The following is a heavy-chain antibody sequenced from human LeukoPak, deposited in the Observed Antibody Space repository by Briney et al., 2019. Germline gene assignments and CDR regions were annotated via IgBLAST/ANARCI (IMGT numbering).Heavy chain of an antibody. Sequence: GESLKISCKVSGYSFTTAAIAWVRQMPGKGLEWMGVIYPRDSDTRYSPSFQGQVTLSVDKSITTAYLQWSSLKASDSAMYCCAREYFSSGSVDNWGQGTLVTVSS. CDR3: AREYFSSGSVDN. J-gene: IGHJ4*02. CDR2: IYPRDSDT. V-gene: IGHV5-51*01. CDR1: GYSFTTAA. D-gene: IGHD6-19*01.